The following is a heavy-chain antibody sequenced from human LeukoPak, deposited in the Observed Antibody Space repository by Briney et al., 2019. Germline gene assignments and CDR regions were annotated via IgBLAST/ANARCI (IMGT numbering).Heavy chain of an antibody. V-gene: IGHV3-21*04. J-gene: IGHJ3*02. Sequence: GGSLRLSCAASGFTFSSYSMNWVRQAPGKGLEWVSSISSSSSYIYYADSVKGRFTISRDNAKNSLYLQMNSLRAEDTALYYCAKDTEAYSSGFDIWGQGTMVTVSS. CDR1: GFTFSSYS. D-gene: IGHD6-6*01. CDR3: AKDTEAYSSGFDI. CDR2: ISSSSSYI.